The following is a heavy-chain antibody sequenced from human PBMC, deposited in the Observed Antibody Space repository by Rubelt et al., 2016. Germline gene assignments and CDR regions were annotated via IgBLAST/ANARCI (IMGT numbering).Heavy chain of an antibody. CDR1: GYTFSNYA. V-gene: IGHV1-3*01. J-gene: IGHJ4*02. CDR3: ARGPVLRYFDWYFDY. D-gene: IGHD3-9*01. Sequence: QVQLVQSGAEVKKPGASVKVSCKASGYTFSNYALHWVRQAPGQRLEWMGWINGGNGDTKYSQNLQGRVTITRDTSASTAYMELSSLRSEDTAVYYCARGPVLRYFDWYFDYWGQGTLVTVSS. CDR2: INGGNGDT.